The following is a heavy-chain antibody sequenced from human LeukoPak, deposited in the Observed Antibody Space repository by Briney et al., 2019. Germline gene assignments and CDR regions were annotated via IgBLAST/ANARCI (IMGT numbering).Heavy chain of an antibody. CDR3: AREIPQQLVAMDV. D-gene: IGHD6-13*01. CDR2: IWYDGTNK. CDR1: GFTFSSCG. V-gene: IGHV3-33*01. J-gene: IGHJ6*02. Sequence: GGSLRLSCAASGFTFSSCGMHWVRQAPGKGLEWVAVIWYDGTNKYYADSVKGRFTISRDNSKNTLYLQMNSLRAEDTAVYYCAREIPQQLVAMDVWGQGTTVTVSS.